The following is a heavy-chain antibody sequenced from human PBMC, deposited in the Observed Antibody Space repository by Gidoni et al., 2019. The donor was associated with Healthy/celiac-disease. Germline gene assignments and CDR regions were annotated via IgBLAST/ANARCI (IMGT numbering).Heavy chain of an antibody. D-gene: IGHD3-10*01. CDR1: GFTFSSYG. J-gene: IGHJ5*02. Sequence: QVQLVESGGGVVQPGRSLRLSCAASGFTFSSYGMHWVRQAPGKGLEWVAVISYDGSNKYYADSVKGRFTISRDNSKNTLYLQMNSLRAEDTAVYYCAKEAGALWFGEFNWFDPWGQGTLVTVSS. V-gene: IGHV3-30*18. CDR3: AKEAGALWFGEFNWFDP. CDR2: ISYDGSNK.